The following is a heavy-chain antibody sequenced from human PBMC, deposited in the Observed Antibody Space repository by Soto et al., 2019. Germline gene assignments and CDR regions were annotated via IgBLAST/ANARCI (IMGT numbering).Heavy chain of an antibody. Sequence: GGSLRLSCAASGFTFSSYEMNWVRQAPGKGLEWVSYISSSGRTIYYADSVKGRFTISRDNAKNSLYLQMNGLRAEDTAVYYCARSGYNWNDGARGYFDYWGQGTLVTVSS. V-gene: IGHV3-48*03. CDR1: GFTFSSYE. CDR3: ARSGYNWNDGARGYFDY. CDR2: ISSSGRTI. J-gene: IGHJ4*02. D-gene: IGHD1-20*01.